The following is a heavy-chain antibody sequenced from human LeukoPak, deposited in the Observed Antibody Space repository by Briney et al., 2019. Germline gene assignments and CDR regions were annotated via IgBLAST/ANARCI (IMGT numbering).Heavy chain of an antibody. CDR1: GFTFSSYG. CDR2: ISYDGSNK. D-gene: IGHD2-15*01. CDR3: TRGPRPLRYCSGGSCPSYYSGMDV. J-gene: IGHJ6*02. Sequence: PGGSLRLSCAASGFTFSSYGMHWVRQAPGKGLEWVAVISYDGSNKYYADSAKGRFTISRDNSKNTLFLQMNSLRVEDTAVYSCTRGPRPLRYCSGGSCPSYYSGMDVWGLGTTVTVSS. V-gene: IGHV3-30*03.